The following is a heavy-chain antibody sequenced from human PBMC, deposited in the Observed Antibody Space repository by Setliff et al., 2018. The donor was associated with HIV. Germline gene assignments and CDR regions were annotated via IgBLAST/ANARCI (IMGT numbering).Heavy chain of an antibody. CDR3: ATYGYSSGWSWTNYYMDV. Sequence: GGSLRLSCAASGFTFTSYSMNWVRQAPGKGLEWVSYISVRSDNIYYADSVKGRFTISRDNAKNSLYLQMNSLRAEDTAVYYCATYGYSSGWSWTNYYMDVCGKGTTVTVSS. J-gene: IGHJ6*03. V-gene: IGHV3-48*01. CDR2: ISVRSDNI. D-gene: IGHD6-19*01. CDR1: GFTFTSYS.